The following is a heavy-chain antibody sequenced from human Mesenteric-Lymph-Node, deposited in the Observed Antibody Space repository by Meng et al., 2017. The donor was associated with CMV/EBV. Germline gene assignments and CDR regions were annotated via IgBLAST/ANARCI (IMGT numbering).Heavy chain of an antibody. J-gene: IGHJ6*02. V-gene: IGHV1-18*04. CDR3: ARSGYCSSTSCYLPYYYYGMDV. D-gene: IGHD2-2*01. Sequence: ASVKVSCKASGYTDYYIHWVRQAPGQGLEWMGWISAYNGNTNYAQKLQGRVTMTTDTSTSTAYMELRSLRSDDTAVYYCARSGYCSSTSCYLPYYYYGMDVWGQGTTVTVSS. CDR1: GYTDYY. CDR2: ISAYNGNT.